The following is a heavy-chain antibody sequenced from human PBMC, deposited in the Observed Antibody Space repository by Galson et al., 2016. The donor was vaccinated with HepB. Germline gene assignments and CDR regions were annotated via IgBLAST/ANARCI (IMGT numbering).Heavy chain of an antibody. CDR3: AKGTTLQVHFGYFDH. CDR2: ISDNTAGT. J-gene: IGHJ4*02. D-gene: IGHD1/OR15-1a*01. V-gene: IGHV3-23*01. CDR1: GFFFSNFV. Sequence: SLRLSCAASGFFFSNFVMTWVRQAPGKGLEWVSDISDNTAGTKYADSVKGRFTISRDNSKNTVYLQMNSLRGEDTALYYCAKGTTLQVHFGYFDHWGQGTLVTVSS.